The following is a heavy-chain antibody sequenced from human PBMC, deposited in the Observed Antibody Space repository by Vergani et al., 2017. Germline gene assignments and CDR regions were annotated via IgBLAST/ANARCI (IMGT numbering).Heavy chain of an antibody. CDR3: ARDCGDNASYFDY. J-gene: IGHJ4*02. V-gene: IGHV1-46*01. Sequence: QVQLVQSGAEVKKPGASVKVSCTASGYPFTSYYMHWVRQAPGQGLEWMGISNPSGGSTSYAQKFQGRVTMTRDTSTSTDYMELSSLRTEDTDVSYCARDCGDNASYFDYWGQGTLVTVSS. D-gene: IGHD4-23*01. CDR2: SNPSGGST. CDR1: GYPFTSYY.